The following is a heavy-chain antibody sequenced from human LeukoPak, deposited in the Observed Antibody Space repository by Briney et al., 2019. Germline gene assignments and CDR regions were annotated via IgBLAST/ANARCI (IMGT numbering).Heavy chain of an antibody. V-gene: IGHV3-72*01. CDR3: VRVGSVAGSDYLDY. CDR1: GFTFSDHF. J-gene: IGHJ4*02. D-gene: IGHD6-19*01. CDR2: SRNKAKSYTT. Sequence: GGSLSLSCALSGFTFSDHFLDWVRQAPGKGLEWVGRSRNKAKSYTTEYAASVKGRFTISRDYSKNSLYLQMDSLKTEDTAVYYCVRVGSVAGSDYLDYWGQGTLVTVSS.